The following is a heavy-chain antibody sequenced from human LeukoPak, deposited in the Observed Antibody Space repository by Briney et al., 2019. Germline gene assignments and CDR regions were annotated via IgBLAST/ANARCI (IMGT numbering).Heavy chain of an antibody. V-gene: IGHV1-2*02. CDR2: INPNSGGT. CDR1: GYTFTGYY. J-gene: IGHJ4*02. Sequence: ASVKVSCKASGYTFTGYYMHWVRQAPGQGLEWMGWINPNSGGTNYAQKFQGRVTMTRDTSISTAYMELSRLRSDDTAVYYCARDSGYRNPLDYWGQGTLVTVSS. CDR3: ARDSGYRNPLDY. D-gene: IGHD5-18*01.